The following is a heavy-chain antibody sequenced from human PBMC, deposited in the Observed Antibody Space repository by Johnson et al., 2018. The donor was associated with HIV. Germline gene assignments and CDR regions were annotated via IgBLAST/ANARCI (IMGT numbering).Heavy chain of an antibody. CDR2: INWNGDNT. CDR1: GFTFDDYG. J-gene: IGHJ3*02. CDR3: ARAPSRLRYFDWSEDAFDI. Sequence: VQLVESGGGLVQPGGSLRLSCTASGFTFDDYGMSWVRQVPGKGLEWVSGINWNGDNTGYADSLKGRFTISRDNAKNSLYLQMNSLRAEDTAVYYCARAPSRLRYFDWSEDAFDIWGQGTMVTVSS. D-gene: IGHD3-9*01. V-gene: IGHV3-20*04.